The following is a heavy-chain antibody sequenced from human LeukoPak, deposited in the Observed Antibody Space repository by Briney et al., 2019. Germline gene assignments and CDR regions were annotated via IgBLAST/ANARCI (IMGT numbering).Heavy chain of an antibody. CDR3: AREYGSSRYFDY. CDR1: GFTFSSYW. V-gene: IGHV3-74*01. D-gene: IGHD2-15*01. J-gene: IGHJ4*02. Sequence: GGSLRLSCAASGFTFSSYWVHWVRQAPGKGLVWVSRINSDGSFTNYADSVKGRFTISRDNAKNTLYLQMNSLRAEDTAVYYCAREYGSSRYFDYWGQGTPVTVSS. CDR2: INSDGSFT.